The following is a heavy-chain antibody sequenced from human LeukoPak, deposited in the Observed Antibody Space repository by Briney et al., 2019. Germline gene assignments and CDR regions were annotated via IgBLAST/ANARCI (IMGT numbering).Heavy chain of an antibody. V-gene: IGHV4-30-4*01. CDR3: ARVTKLGILVDH. CDR1: GGSISSGDYY. CDR2: IYYSGST. Sequence: SSETLSLTCTVSGGSISSGDYYWSWIRQPPGKGLEWIGYIYYSGSTYYNPSLKSRVTISVDTSKNQFSLKLSSVTAADTAVYYCARVTKLGILVDHWGQGTLVTVSS. D-gene: IGHD7-27*01. J-gene: IGHJ4*02.